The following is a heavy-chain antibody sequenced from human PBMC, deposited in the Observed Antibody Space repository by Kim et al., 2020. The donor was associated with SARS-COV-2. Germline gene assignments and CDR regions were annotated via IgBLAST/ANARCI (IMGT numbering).Heavy chain of an antibody. CDR3: ARESGGSNYYYYMDV. V-gene: IGHV4-34*01. Sequence: PSLKSRDTISVDTSKNQCSLELSSVTAADTAVYYCARESGGSNYYYYMDVWGKGTTVTVSS. J-gene: IGHJ6*03. D-gene: IGHD2-15*01.